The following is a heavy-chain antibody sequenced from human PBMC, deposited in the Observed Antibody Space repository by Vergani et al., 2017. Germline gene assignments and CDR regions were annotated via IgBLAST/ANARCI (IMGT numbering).Heavy chain of an antibody. V-gene: IGHV1-69*18. J-gene: IGHJ4*02. CDR3: ARARYYYDSSGYYLDY. D-gene: IGHD3-22*01. CDR2: IIPIFGTA. CDR1: GGTFSSYA. Sequence: QVQLVQSGAEVKKPGSSVKVSCKASGGTFSSYAISWVRQAPGQGLEWMGRIIPIFGTANYAQKFPGRVPITADESTSTAYMELSSLRSEDTAVYYCARARYYYDSSGYYLDYWGQGTLVTVSS.